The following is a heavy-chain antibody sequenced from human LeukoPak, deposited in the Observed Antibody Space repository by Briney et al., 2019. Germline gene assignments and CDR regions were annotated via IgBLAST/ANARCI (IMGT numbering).Heavy chain of an antibody. CDR3: ASSYYYDSSGYYSPAY. J-gene: IGHJ4*02. CDR1: GYTFTGYD. Sequence: ASVKVSCKASGYTFTGYDMHWVRQAPGQGLEWMGWINPNSGGTNYAQKFQGRVTMTRDTSISTAYMELSRLRSDDTAVYYCASSYYYDSSGYYSPAYWGQGTLVTVSS. CDR2: INPNSGGT. V-gene: IGHV1-2*02. D-gene: IGHD3-22*01.